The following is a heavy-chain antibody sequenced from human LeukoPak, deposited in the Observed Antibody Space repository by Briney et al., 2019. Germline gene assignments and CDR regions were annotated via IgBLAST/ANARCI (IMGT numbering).Heavy chain of an antibody. CDR3: AKPKGYDSSGYYYFDY. CDR2: ISGSGGST. J-gene: IGHJ4*02. V-gene: IGHV3-23*01. D-gene: IGHD3-22*01. CDR1: GFTFSSYA. Sequence: QPGGSLRLSCAASGFTFSSYAMSWVRQAPGKGLEWVSAISGSGGSTYYADSVKGRFTISRDNSKNTLYLQMNSLRAEDTAVYYCAKPKGYDSSGYYYFDYWGQGTLVTVSS.